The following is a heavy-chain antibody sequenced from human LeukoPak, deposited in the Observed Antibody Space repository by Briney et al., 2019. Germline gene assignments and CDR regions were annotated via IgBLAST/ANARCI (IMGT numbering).Heavy chain of an antibody. V-gene: IGHV4-34*01. CDR2: INHSGST. D-gene: IGHD6-13*01. J-gene: IGHJ4*02. CDR1: GFSFSDYY. Sequence: GSLRLSCAASGFSFSDYYWSWIRQPPGKGLEWIGEINHSGSTNYNPSLKSRVTISVDTSKNQSSLKLSSVTAADTAVYYCASMASLYSSSWYDWGQGTLVTVSS. CDR3: ASMASLYSSSWYD.